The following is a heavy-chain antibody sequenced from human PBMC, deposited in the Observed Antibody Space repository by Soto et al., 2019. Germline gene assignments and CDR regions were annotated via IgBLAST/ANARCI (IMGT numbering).Heavy chain of an antibody. D-gene: IGHD1-7*01. V-gene: IGHV4-4*07. CDR3: GRESGETWDYEAS. CDR1: GGSMSSYR. Sequence: QVQLQESGPGLVRPSETLSLTCTVSGGSMSSYRWSWIRQPAGQGLEWIGRLNTYGNTHYNPSLKSRVTVSVDTSRNQFFLTLRSVTAADSAVYHCGRESGETWDYEASWGHGTPVTVSS. CDR2: LNTYGNT. J-gene: IGHJ5*01.